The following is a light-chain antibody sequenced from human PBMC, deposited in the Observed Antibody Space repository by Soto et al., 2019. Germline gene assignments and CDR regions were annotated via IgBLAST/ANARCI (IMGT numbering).Light chain of an antibody. V-gene: IGKV1-39*01. CDR1: QSISSY. CDR2: AAS. J-gene: IGKJ1*01. CDR3: QQSYSTPWT. Sequence: EIQVTQCPSPLSASVGDSVTIPCQESQSISSYIKWYQWRPGKASKLLIPAASSLQRGVASRFSGSGSGTDFTLTISSLQPEDFATYSCQQSYSTPWTLGQGTTVDNK.